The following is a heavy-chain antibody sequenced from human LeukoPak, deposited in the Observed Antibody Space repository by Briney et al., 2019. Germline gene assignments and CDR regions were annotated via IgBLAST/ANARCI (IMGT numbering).Heavy chain of an antibody. J-gene: IGHJ5*02. V-gene: IGHV1-18*04. CDR1: GYTFTSYG. Sequence: ASVKVSCKASGYTFTSYGISWVRQAPGQGLEWMGWISAYNGNTNYAQKLQGRVTMTTDTSTGTAYMELRSLRSDDTAVYYCARDLQSEGLGELSPNWFDPWGQGTLVTVSS. D-gene: IGHD3-16*02. CDR3: ARDLQSEGLGELSPNWFDP. CDR2: ISAYNGNT.